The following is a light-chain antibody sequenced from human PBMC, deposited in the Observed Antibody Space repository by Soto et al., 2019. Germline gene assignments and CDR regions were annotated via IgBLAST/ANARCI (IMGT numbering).Light chain of an antibody. Sequence: DIQITQSPSTLSGSVGDRVTIPCRASQTISSRLAWYQQKPGKAPKILIYKASTLTSGVPSRFSGSGSGTDFTLTISSLQPDDFETYYCQHYNSYPEAFGQGTKVDIK. V-gene: IGKV1-5*03. CDR3: QHYNSYPEA. J-gene: IGKJ1*01. CDR1: QTISSR. CDR2: KAS.